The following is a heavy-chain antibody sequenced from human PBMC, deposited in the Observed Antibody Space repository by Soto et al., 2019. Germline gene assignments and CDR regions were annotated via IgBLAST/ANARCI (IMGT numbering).Heavy chain of an antibody. D-gene: IGHD4-4*01. CDR3: AGDSAYSNYAFDF. J-gene: IGHJ4*02. CDR1: GGSVSNYT. Sequence: QVQLVQSGAEVKKPGSSVKVSCKASGGSVSNYTLSWVRQAPGQGLQWMGRIIPILGRANYAENFQGRLTIIADKSTSTAYMELSSLRSEDTAVYFCAGDSAYSNYAFDFWGQGTLVIGSS. CDR2: IIPILGRA. V-gene: IGHV1-69*08.